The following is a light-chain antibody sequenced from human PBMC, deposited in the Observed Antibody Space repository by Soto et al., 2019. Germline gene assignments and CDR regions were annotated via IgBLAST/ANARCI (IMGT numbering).Light chain of an antibody. CDR3: QQYRSWPRT. CDR2: GAS. Sequence: EIVLTPSPATLSVSPGERVTLSCRASQSVDINLAWYQQKPGQPPRLLIYGASTRATDMSGTFSGRGSGTEFTLTISSLRPEDFAVYYCQQYRSWPRTFGQGTKVEMK. J-gene: IGKJ1*01. CDR1: QSVDIN. V-gene: IGKV3-15*01.